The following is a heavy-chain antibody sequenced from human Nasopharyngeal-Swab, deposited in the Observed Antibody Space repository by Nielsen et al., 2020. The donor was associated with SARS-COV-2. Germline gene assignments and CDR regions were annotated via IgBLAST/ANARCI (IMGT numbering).Heavy chain of an antibody. CDR1: GYSFTSYW. CDR2: IDPSDSYT. Sequence: GESLKISCKGSGYSFTSYWINWVRQMPGKGLDWMGRIDPSDSYTDYSPSFQGHVTISADKSISTAYLQWSSLKASDTAMYYCARARDIVVVPAATTPDAFDIWGQGTMVTVSS. J-gene: IGHJ3*02. V-gene: IGHV5-10-1*01. CDR3: ARARDIVVVPAATTPDAFDI. D-gene: IGHD2-2*01.